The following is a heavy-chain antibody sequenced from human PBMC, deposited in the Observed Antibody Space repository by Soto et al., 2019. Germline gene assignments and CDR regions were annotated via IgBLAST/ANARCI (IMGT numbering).Heavy chain of an antibody. D-gene: IGHD2-21*01. CDR3: ARLRIATNNYKWFDT. V-gene: IGHV4-31*03. CDR2: RYVNGAV. Sequence: PSETLSLTCSVSGAARNSVNYSWGWIRQVPGKGLERRGHRYVNGAVDDNASPRERSTISQDASEKKFSLKLRLVTAADTAVYYCARLRIATNNYKWFDTWGQGTLVTVSS. J-gene: IGHJ5*02. CDR1: GAARNSVNYS.